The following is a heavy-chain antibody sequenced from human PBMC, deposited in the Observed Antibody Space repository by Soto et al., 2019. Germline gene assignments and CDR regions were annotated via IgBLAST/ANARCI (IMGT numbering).Heavy chain of an antibody. CDR2: ISGSGGST. J-gene: IGHJ4*02. CDR1: GFTFSSYA. V-gene: IGHV3-23*01. CDR3: AVHYFIAAAGPDY. Sequence: VQLLESGGGLVQPGGSLRLSCAASGFTFSSYAMSWVRQAPGKGQEWVSAISGSGGSTYYADSVKGRFTISRDNSKNTLYLQMNSLRAEDTAVYYCAVHYFIAAAGPDYWGQGTLVTVSS. D-gene: IGHD6-13*01.